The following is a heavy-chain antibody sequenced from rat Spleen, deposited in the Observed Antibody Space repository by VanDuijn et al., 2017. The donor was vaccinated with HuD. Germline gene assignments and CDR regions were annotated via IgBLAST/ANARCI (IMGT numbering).Heavy chain of an antibody. CDR3: ARDYRGYSDWFAY. CDR1: GFTFSDYY. Sequence: EVQLVESGGGLVQPGRSLKLSCEASGFTFSDYYMAWVRQAPTKGLDWVATITYDGSTTYYRDSVKGRFTISRDNTKSTLYLQMDSLRSEDTATYYCARDYRGYSDWFAYWGQGTLVTVSS. D-gene: IGHD1-11*01. CDR2: ITYDGSTT. V-gene: IGHV5-7*01. J-gene: IGHJ3*01.